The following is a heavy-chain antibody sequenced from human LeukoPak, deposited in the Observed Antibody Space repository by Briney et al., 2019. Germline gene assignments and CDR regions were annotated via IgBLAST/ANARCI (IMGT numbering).Heavy chain of an antibody. D-gene: IGHD3-10*01. Sequence: VASVKVSCKASGYTFTGYYMHWVRQAPGQGLEWMGWINPNSGGTNYAQKLQGRVTMTTDTSTSTAYMELRSLRSDDTAVYYCARDPGFREDWFDPWGQGTLVTVSS. CDR1: GYTFTGYY. V-gene: IGHV1-2*02. CDR3: ARDPGFREDWFDP. CDR2: INPNSGGT. J-gene: IGHJ5*02.